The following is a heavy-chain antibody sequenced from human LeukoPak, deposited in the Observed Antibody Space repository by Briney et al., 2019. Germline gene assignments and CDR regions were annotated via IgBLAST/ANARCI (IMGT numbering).Heavy chain of an antibody. CDR2: ISSSSSYI. Sequence: GGSLRLSCAASGFTFSSYSMNWVRQAPGKGLEWVSSISSSSSYIYYADSVKGRFTISRDNAKNSLYLQMNSLRAEDTAVYYCARFVGATPVDYWGQGTLVTVSS. D-gene: IGHD1-26*01. V-gene: IGHV3-21*01. J-gene: IGHJ4*02. CDR3: ARFVGATPVDY. CDR1: GFTFSSYS.